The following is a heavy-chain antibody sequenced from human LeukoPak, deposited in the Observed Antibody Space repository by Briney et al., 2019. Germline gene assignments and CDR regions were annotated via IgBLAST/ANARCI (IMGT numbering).Heavy chain of an antibody. Sequence: GGSLRLSCIASGFTFSNYGMSWVRQAPGKGLEWVSIISGSGDRTLHADSVKGRFTVSRDNSKNTVYLQMNSLRAEDTAVYYCARGRGLGVVSPYFDYWGQGTLVTVSS. D-gene: IGHD3-3*01. J-gene: IGHJ4*02. CDR2: ISGSGDRT. CDR3: ARGRGLGVVSPYFDY. V-gene: IGHV3-23*01. CDR1: GFTFSNYG.